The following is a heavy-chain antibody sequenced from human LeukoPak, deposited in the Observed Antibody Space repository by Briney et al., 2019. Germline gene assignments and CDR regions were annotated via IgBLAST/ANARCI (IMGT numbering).Heavy chain of an antibody. CDR1: GFTFSTYW. J-gene: IGHJ4*02. V-gene: IGHV3-7*01. CDR3: AKDTRYSSSWPKTLIDY. D-gene: IGHD6-13*01. Sequence: GGSLRLSCVASGFTFSTYWMSWVRQAPGKGLEWVANIQEDGNEKYYVDSVKGRFTISRDNAKNSLYLQMNSLRAEDTAVYYCAKDTRYSSSWPKTLIDYWGQGTLVTVSS. CDR2: IQEDGNEK.